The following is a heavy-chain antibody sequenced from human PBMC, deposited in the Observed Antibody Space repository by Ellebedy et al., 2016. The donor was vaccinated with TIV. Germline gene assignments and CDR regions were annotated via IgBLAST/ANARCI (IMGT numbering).Heavy chain of an antibody. Sequence: GESLKISCAASGFTFSSYDMHWVRQAPGKGLEWVSLIGTVHDTYYAASVKGRFTISRENARNSLYLQMNTLRAEDTAVYYCARVFESYGMDVWGQGTTVTVSS. D-gene: IGHD3-3*01. CDR3: ARVFESYGMDV. CDR2: IGTVHDT. V-gene: IGHV3-13*01. CDR1: GFTFSSYD. J-gene: IGHJ6*02.